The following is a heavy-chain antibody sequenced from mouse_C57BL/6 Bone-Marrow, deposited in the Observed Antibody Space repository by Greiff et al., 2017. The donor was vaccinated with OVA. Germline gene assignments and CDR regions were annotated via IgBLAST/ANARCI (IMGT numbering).Heavy chain of an antibody. Sequence: VQLVESGPGLVQPSQSLSITCTVSGFSLTSYGVHWVRQSPGKGLEWLGVIWSGGSTDYNAAFISRLSISKDNSKSQVFFKMNSLQADDTAIYYCARKFITTVVAHWYCDVWGTGTTVTVSS. V-gene: IGHV2-2*01. CDR3: ARKFITTVVAHWYCDV. CDR1: GFSLTSYG. D-gene: IGHD1-1*01. J-gene: IGHJ1*03. CDR2: IWSGGST.